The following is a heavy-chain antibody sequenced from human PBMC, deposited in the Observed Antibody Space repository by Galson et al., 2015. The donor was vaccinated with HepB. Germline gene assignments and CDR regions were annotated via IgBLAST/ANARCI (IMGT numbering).Heavy chain of an antibody. Sequence: SVKVSCKASGGTFSSYAISWVRQAPGQGPEWMGGIIPIFGTANYAQKFQGRVTITADESTSTAYMELSSLRSEDTAVYYCATCGGDCYSPYYYGMDVWGQGTTVTVSS. CDR1: GGTFSSYA. J-gene: IGHJ6*02. CDR3: ATCGGDCYSPYYYGMDV. V-gene: IGHV1-69*13. CDR2: IIPIFGTA. D-gene: IGHD2-21*02.